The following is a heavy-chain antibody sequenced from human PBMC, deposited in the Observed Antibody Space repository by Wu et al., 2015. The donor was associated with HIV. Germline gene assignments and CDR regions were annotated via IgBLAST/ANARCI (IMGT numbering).Heavy chain of an antibody. J-gene: IGHJ6*02. CDR3: ARGSILEMTTASFYYYVMDV. D-gene: IGHD5-24*01. Sequence: QVQLVQSGAEVKKPGSSVKVSCKASGGTFSRFGINWVRQAPGQGLEWMGRIIPIFGTANYAQKFQGRVTLTADESTSTAYMELTSLRSDDTAVYYCARGSILEMTTASFYYYVMDVWGQGTSVTVSS. V-gene: IGHV1-69*13. CDR1: GGTFSRFG. CDR2: IIPIFGTA.